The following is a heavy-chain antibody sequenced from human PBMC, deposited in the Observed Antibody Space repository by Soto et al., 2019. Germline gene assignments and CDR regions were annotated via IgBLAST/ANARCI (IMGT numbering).Heavy chain of an antibody. Sequence: GGSLRLSCAASGFTFSSYGMHWVRQAPGKGLEWVAVIWYDGSNKYYADSVKGRFTISRDNSKNTLYLQMNSLRAEDTAVYYCARDWGYCSSTSCYPSGMDVWGQGTTVTVSS. V-gene: IGHV3-33*01. J-gene: IGHJ6*02. CDR1: GFTFSSYG. CDR3: ARDWGYCSSTSCYPSGMDV. D-gene: IGHD2-2*01. CDR2: IWYDGSNK.